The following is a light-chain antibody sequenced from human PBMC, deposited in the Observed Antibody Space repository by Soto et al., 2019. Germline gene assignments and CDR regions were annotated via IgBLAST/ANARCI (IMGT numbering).Light chain of an antibody. Sequence: QSALTQPPSVSGSPGQSVTISCSGTINDVTAYYRVSWYQKTPGTAPKLMIYDVSHRPSGVSNRFSGSKSGNTASLTISGLQAEDEADYYCCSYRSSSLYVFGTGTKLTVL. J-gene: IGLJ1*01. CDR2: DVS. CDR3: CSYRSSSLYV. CDR1: INDVTAYYR. V-gene: IGLV2-18*02.